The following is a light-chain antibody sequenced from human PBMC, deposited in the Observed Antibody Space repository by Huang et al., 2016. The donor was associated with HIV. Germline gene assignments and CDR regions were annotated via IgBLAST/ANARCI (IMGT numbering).Light chain of an antibody. CDR2: AAS. J-gene: IGKJ1*01. V-gene: IGKV1-12*01. Sequence: DIQMTQSPSSVSASVGDRVTITCRASQDISSWLAWYQQKPGKAPKLLIYAASSLQSGVPSRFSGTGSGTDFTLTISSLQPEEFATYYCQQATSFPPWAFGQGTKVEIK. CDR3: QQATSFPPWA. CDR1: QDISSW.